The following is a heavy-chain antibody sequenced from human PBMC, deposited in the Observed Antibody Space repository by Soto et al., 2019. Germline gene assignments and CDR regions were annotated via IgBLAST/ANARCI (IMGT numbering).Heavy chain of an antibody. CDR3: AKDGHGIFGVVKYGMDV. D-gene: IGHD3-3*01. J-gene: IGHJ6*02. CDR2: ISGSGGST. CDR1: GFTFSSYA. Sequence: EVQLLESGGGLVQPGGSLRLSCAASGFTFSSYAMSWVRQAPGKGLEWVSAISGSGGSTYYADSVKGRFTISRDNSKNTLYLQMNSLRAEDTAVYYCAKDGHGIFGVVKYGMDVWGQGTTVTVSS. V-gene: IGHV3-23*01.